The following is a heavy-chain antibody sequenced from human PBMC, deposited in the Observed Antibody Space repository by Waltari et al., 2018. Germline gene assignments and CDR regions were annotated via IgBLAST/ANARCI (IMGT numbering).Heavy chain of an antibody. Sequence: QVQLVESGGGVVQPGGSLRLSCAASGFTFSSYGMHWVRQAPGTGLEWVAFIRYDGSNKYYADSVKGRFTISRDNSKNTLYLQMNSLRAEDTAVYYCAKGVLHYFDYWGQGTLVTVSS. CDR1: GFTFSSYG. CDR2: IRYDGSNK. J-gene: IGHJ4*02. CDR3: AKGVLHYFDY. V-gene: IGHV3-30*02.